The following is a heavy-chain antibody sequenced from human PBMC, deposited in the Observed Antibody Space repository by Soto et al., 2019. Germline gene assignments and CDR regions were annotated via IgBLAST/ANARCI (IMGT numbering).Heavy chain of an antibody. V-gene: IGHV3-21*06. CDR1: GFTFSTYS. CDR2: ISSSSNYI. D-gene: IGHD1-26*01. CDR3: ARDQGTVAPSYFDS. J-gene: IGHJ4*02. Sequence: GGSLRLSCAASGFTFSTYSMNWVRQAPGRGLEWVSSISSSSNYIYYGDAVKGRCTISRDNAKNVVYLHMSSLRAEDTALYYCARDQGTVAPSYFDSWGRGILVTVSS.